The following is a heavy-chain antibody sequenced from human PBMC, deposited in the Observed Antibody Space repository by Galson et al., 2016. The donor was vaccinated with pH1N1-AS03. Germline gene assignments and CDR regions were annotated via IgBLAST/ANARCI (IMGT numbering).Heavy chain of an antibody. CDR3: AKGVSNSGDGGVAY. Sequence: SLRLSCAASGFSFSKEWMIWVRQAPGKGLEWVSATSDSGTFYTDSVKGRFTISRDDSRDTVYLQMNSLRAEDTALYYCAKGVSNSGDGGVAYWGQGTLVTVSS. J-gene: IGHJ4*02. D-gene: IGHD3-16*01. V-gene: IGHV3-23*01. CDR2: TSDSGT. CDR1: GFSFSKEW.